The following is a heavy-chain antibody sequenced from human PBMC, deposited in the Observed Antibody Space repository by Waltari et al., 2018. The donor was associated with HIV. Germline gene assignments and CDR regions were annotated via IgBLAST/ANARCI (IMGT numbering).Heavy chain of an antibody. Sequence: DVRLVESGGTLVQPGGSLRLSFTASGFAFGTYRFNWVRQPRGKGLECNSYISSCGDTVYYADAVKGRFTISRDNDKNSLYLQMNSLRAEDTAMYHCATTSTVGRNWHFDVWGRGSLVTVSS. CDR2: ISSCGDTV. V-gene: IGHV3-48*01. CDR1: GFAFGTYR. D-gene: IGHD4-17*01. CDR3: ATTSTVGRNWHFDV. J-gene: IGHJ2*01.